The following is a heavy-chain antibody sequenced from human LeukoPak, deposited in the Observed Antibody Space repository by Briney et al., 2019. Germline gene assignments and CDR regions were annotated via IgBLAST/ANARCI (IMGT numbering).Heavy chain of an antibody. D-gene: IGHD6-19*01. J-gene: IGHJ4*02. Sequence: ASVKVSCKASGDTFSTYAISWVRQAPGQGLEWMGRIIPIFGTTKYAQNFQGRVTITADKSTSTAYMELSSLRSEDTAVYYCARASGPVAGYFDYWGQGTLVTVSS. V-gene: IGHV1-69*06. CDR3: ARASGPVAGYFDY. CDR1: GDTFSTYA. CDR2: IIPIFGTT.